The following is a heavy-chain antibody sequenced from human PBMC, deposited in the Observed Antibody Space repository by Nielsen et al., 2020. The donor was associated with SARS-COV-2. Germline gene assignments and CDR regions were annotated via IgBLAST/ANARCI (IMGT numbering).Heavy chain of an antibody. V-gene: IGHV3-9*01. CDR2: ISWNSGSI. CDR1: GFTFDDYA. Sequence: GGSLRLSCAASGFTFDDYAMHWVRQAPGKGLEWVSGISWNSGSIGYADSVKGRFTISRDNAKNSLYLQMNSLRAEDTALYYCAKLRRSYYYMDVWGKGTTVTVSS. CDR3: AKLRRSYYYMDV. J-gene: IGHJ6*03. D-gene: IGHD4-17*01.